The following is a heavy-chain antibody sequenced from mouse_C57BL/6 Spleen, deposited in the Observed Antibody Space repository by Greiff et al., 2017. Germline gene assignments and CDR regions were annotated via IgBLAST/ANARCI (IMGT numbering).Heavy chain of an antibody. J-gene: IGHJ4*01. CDR1: GFSLTSYG. Sequence: QVQLQQSGPGLVQPSQRLSITCTVSGFSLTSYGVHWVRQSPGKGLEWLGVIWRGGSTDYNAAFMSRLSITKDNSKSQVFFKMNSLQADDTAIYYCAKKGGSYDAMDYWGQGTSVTVSS. V-gene: IGHV2-5*01. D-gene: IGHD6-5*01. CDR2: IWRGGST. CDR3: AKKGGSYDAMDY.